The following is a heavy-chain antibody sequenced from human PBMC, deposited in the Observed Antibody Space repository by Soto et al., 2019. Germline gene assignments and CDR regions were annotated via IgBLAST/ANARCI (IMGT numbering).Heavy chain of an antibody. CDR3: AKDMGDYVWGSYRYFDY. Sequence: GESLKISCAASGFTFSSYAMSWVRQAPGKGLEWVSAISGSGGSTYYADSVKGRFTISRDNSKNTLYLQMNSLRAEDTAVYYCAKDMGDYVWGSYRYFDYWGQGTLVTVSS. CDR1: GFTFSSYA. J-gene: IGHJ4*02. D-gene: IGHD3-16*02. CDR2: ISGSGGST. V-gene: IGHV3-23*01.